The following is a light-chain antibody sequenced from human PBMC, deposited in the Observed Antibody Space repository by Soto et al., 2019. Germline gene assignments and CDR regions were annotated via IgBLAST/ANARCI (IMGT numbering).Light chain of an antibody. J-gene: IGLJ2*01. CDR3: GTWDSSLSAGV. V-gene: IGLV1-51*02. Sequence: QSVLTQPPSVSAAAGQTVTISCSGSSPNIGNNYVSWYQQLPGTAPKLLIYESNKRPSGIPDRFSGSKSGTSATLGITGLQTGDEADYYCGTWDSSLSAGVFGGGTKLTVL. CDR1: SPNIGNNY. CDR2: ESN.